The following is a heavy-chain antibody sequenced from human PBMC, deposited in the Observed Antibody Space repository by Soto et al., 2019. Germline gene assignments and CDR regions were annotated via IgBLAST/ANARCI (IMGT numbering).Heavy chain of an antibody. CDR2: ISGSGGST. Sequence: GGSLRLSCAASGFTFSSYAMSWVRQAPGKGLEWVSAISGSGGSTYYADSVKGRFTISRDNSKNTLYLQMNSLRAEDTAVYYCAKSVVVVAATILDDAFDIWGQGTMVTVSS. V-gene: IGHV3-23*01. CDR1: GFTFSSYA. J-gene: IGHJ3*02. D-gene: IGHD2-15*01. CDR3: AKSVVVVAATILDDAFDI.